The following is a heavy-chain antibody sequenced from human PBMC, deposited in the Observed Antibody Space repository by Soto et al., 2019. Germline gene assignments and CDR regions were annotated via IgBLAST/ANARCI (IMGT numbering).Heavy chain of an antibody. V-gene: IGHV3-15*07. CDR3: STGGYYFDY. CDR1: GFTFSNAW. CDR2: IKSIPAGGTI. J-gene: IGHJ4*02. Sequence: EEQLVESAGGLVKPGGSLRLSCVGSGFTFSNAWMNWVRQAPGKGLEWVGRIKSIPAGGTIDYVAPVKDRFIISRDDSKNTVYLQMNSLKTEDTAVYYCSTGGYYFDYWGQGILVTVSS.